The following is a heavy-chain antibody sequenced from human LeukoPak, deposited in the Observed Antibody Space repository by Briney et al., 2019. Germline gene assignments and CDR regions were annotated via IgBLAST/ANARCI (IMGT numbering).Heavy chain of an antibody. D-gene: IGHD6-13*01. Sequence: SVKVSCKASGFTFTSCAVQWVRQARGQRLEWIGWIVVGSGNTNYAQKFQERVTITRDMSTSTAYMELSSLRSEDTAVYYCAAVAAAGHRLDYWGQGTLVTVSS. CDR3: AAVAAAGHRLDY. J-gene: IGHJ4*02. CDR2: IVVGSGNT. V-gene: IGHV1-58*01. CDR1: GFTFTSCA.